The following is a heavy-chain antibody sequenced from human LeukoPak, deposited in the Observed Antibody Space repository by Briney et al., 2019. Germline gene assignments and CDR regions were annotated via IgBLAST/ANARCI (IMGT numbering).Heavy chain of an antibody. D-gene: IGHD1-1*01. V-gene: IGHV3-23*01. CDR3: AAGHQNSLEGY. CDR1: GFTFSSYA. J-gene: IGHJ4*02. CDR2: IGVRT. Sequence: GGSLRLSCAASGFTFSSYAMSWVRQAPGEGLEWVSAIGVRTHYADSVKGRFTISRDGSKNTLYLQMNSLTVEDTAIYFCAAGHQNSLEGYWGQGTLVSVAS.